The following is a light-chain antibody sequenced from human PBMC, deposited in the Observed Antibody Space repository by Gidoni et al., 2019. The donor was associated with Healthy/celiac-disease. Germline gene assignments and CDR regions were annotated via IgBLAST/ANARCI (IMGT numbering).Light chain of an antibody. Sequence: QSALTQPASVSGSPGQSLTISCTGTSSDVGGYNYVSWYQPHPGKAPKLMIYDVSNRPSGVSNRFSGSKSGNTASLTISGLQAEDEADYYCSSYTSSSTPLVFGGGTKLTVL. CDR1: SSDVGGYNY. CDR3: SSYTSSSTPLV. CDR2: DVS. V-gene: IGLV2-14*01. J-gene: IGLJ2*01.